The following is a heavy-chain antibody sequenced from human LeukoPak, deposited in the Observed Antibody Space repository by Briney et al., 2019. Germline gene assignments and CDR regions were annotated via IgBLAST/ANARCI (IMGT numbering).Heavy chain of an antibody. CDR3: ARVKVASVYYFDY. Sequence: SETLSLTCTVSGGSISSSSYYWGWIRQPPGKGLEWIGSIYYSGSTYYNPSLKSRVTISVDTSKNQFSLKLSSVTAADTAVYYCARVKVASVYYFDYWGQGTLVTVSS. D-gene: IGHD5-12*01. CDR1: GGSISSSSYY. V-gene: IGHV4-39*07. CDR2: IYYSGST. J-gene: IGHJ4*02.